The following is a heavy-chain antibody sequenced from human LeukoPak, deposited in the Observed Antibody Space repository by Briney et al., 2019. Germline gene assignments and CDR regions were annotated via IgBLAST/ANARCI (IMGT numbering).Heavy chain of an antibody. J-gene: IGHJ6*02. CDR2: ISSSSSYI. CDR1: GFTFSSYS. D-gene: IGHD2-2*01. CDR3: ARVRAGYCTSTSCYTGMDV. Sequence: GGSLRLSCAASGFTFSSYSMNWVRQAPGKGLEWVSSISSSSSYIYYADSVKGRFTISRDNSKNTLYLQMNSLRAEDTAVYYCARVRAGYCTSTSCYTGMDVWGQGTTVTVSS. V-gene: IGHV3-21*01.